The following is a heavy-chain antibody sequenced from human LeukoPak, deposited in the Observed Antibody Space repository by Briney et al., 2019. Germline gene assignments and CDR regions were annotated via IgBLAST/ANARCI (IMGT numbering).Heavy chain of an antibody. D-gene: IGHD2-21*02. V-gene: IGHV4-61*01. CDR1: GGSVSSGSYY. CDR2: IYYSGST. CDR3: ARAVVVTANYYFDY. Sequence: PSETLSLTCTVSGGSVSSGSYYWSWIRQPPGKGLEWIGYIYYSGSTNYNPSLKSRVTISVDTSKNQFSLKLSSVTAADTAVYYCARAVVVTANYYFDYWGQGTLVTVSS. J-gene: IGHJ4*02.